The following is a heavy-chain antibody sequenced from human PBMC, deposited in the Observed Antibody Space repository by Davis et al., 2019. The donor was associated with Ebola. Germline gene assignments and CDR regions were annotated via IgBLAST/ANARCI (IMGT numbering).Heavy chain of an antibody. V-gene: IGHV1-2*02. Sequence: ASVKVSCKASGYTFTGYYMHWVRQAPGQGLEWMGWINPNSGGTNYAQKFQGRVTMTRDTSISTAYMELSRLRSDDTAVYYCARDISSTRWGEPEIDYWGQGTLVTVSS. CDR3: ARDISSTRWGEPEIDY. J-gene: IGHJ4*02. CDR1: GYTFTGYY. D-gene: IGHD1-26*01. CDR2: INPNSGGT.